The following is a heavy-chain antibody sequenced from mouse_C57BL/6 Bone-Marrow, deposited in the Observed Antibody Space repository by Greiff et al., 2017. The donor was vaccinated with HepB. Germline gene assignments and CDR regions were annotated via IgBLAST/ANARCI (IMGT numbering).Heavy chain of an antibody. CDR3: ARWGRP. V-gene: IGHV1-81*01. CDR2: IYPRSGNT. J-gene: IGHJ3*01. Sequence: VKLMESGAELARPGASVKLSCKASGYTFTSYGISWVKQRTGQGLEWIGEIYPRSGNTYYNEKFKGKATLTADKSSSTAYMELRSLTSEDSAVYFCARWGRPWGQGTLVTVSA. CDR1: GYTFTSYG.